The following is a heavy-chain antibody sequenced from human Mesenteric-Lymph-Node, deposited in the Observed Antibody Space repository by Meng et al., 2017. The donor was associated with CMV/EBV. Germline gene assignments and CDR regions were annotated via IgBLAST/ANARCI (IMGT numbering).Heavy chain of an antibody. D-gene: IGHD3-3*01. Sequence: SVKVSCKASGYTFTGYFMHWVRQAPGQGLEWMGGIIPIFGIANYAQKFQGRVTITADKSTSTAYMELSSLRSEDTAVYYCARANNDFWSGYYGYWGQGTLVTVSS. V-gene: IGHV1-69*10. J-gene: IGHJ4*02. CDR1: GYTFTGYF. CDR3: ARANNDFWSGYYGY. CDR2: IIPIFGIA.